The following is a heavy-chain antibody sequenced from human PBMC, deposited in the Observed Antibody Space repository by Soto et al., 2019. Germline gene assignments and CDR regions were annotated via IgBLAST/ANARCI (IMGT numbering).Heavy chain of an antibody. CDR3: AKDLTLELQVWFDP. V-gene: IGHV3-23*01. J-gene: IGHJ5*02. Sequence: GGSLRLSCAASGFTFSNAWMSWVRQAPGKGLEWVSAISGSGGSTYYADSVKGRFTISRDNSKNTLYLQMNSLRAEDTAVYYCAKDLTLELQVWFDPWGQGTLVTVSS. D-gene: IGHD1-7*01. CDR1: GFTFSNAW. CDR2: ISGSGGST.